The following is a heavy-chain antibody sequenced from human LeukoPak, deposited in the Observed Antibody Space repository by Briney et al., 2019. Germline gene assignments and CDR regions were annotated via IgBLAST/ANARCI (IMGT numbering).Heavy chain of an antibody. CDR3: ARVRTEEYLPYNWFDP. CDR2: INHGGST. D-gene: IGHD2/OR15-2a*01. V-gene: IGHV4-34*01. Sequence: PSETLSLTCAVYGGSFSGYYWSWIRQPPGKGLEWIGEINHGGSTNYNPSLKSRVTISVDRSKNQFSLKLSSVTAADTAVYYCARVRTEEYLPYNWFDPWGQGTLVTVSS. J-gene: IGHJ5*02. CDR1: GGSFSGYY.